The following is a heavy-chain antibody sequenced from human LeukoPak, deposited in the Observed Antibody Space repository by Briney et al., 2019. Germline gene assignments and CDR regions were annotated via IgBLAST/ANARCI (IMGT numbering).Heavy chain of an antibody. CDR2: ISGSGGST. D-gene: IGHD2-2*03. J-gene: IGHJ4*02. V-gene: IGHV3-23*01. CDR1: GFTFSSYA. CDR3: AKDGYCSSTSCYVVYFDY. Sequence: GGSLRPSCAASGFTFSSYAMSWVRQAPGKGLEWVSAISGSGGSTYYADSVKGRFTISRDNSKNTLYLQMNSLRAEDTAVYYCAKDGYCSSTSCYVVYFDYWGQGTLVTVSS.